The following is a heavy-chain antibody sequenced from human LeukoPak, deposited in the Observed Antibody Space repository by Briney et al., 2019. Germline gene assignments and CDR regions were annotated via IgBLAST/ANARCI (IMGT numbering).Heavy chain of an antibody. J-gene: IGHJ4*02. D-gene: IGHD3-3*01. CDR1: GGTFSSYA. Sequence: ASVKVSCKASGGTFSSYAIGGVRQAPGQGLEWMGGIIPIFGTANYAQKFQGRVTITADKSTSTAYMELSSLRSEDTAVYYCARAGPTYYDFWSGYSARYWGQGTLVTVSS. CDR3: ARAGPTYYDFWSGYSARY. V-gene: IGHV1-69*06. CDR2: IIPIFGTA.